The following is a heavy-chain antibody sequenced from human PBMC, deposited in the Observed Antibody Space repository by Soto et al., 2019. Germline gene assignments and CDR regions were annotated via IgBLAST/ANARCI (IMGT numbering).Heavy chain of an antibody. D-gene: IGHD6-19*01. V-gene: IGHV3-33*01. Sequence: GGSLRLSCAAAGFTFSSYGMHWVRQAPGKGLEWVAVIWYDGSNKYYADSVKGRFTISRDNSKNTLYLQMNSLRAEDTAVHYCAREPSIAVAGTEILGMDVWGQGNTVTVS. J-gene: IGHJ6*02. CDR3: AREPSIAVAGTEILGMDV. CDR2: IWYDGSNK. CDR1: GFTFSSYG.